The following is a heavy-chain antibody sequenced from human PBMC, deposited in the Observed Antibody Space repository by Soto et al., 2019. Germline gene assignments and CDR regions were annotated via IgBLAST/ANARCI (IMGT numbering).Heavy chain of an antibody. CDR2: IIPIFDAP. J-gene: IGHJ6*02. V-gene: IGHV1-69*06. D-gene: IGHD3-3*01. Sequence: QVQLVQSGAEVKKPGSSVKVSCKASGGTFSNYAISWVRQAPGQGLEWMGGIIPIFDAPNYAPKFQGRVTISADTSTNTTSMEVSSLRSEDRAVYYCARAVQLRSTIIGYYDYAMGVWGQGTTVAVSS. CDR1: GGTFSNYA. CDR3: ARAVQLRSTIIGYYDYAMGV.